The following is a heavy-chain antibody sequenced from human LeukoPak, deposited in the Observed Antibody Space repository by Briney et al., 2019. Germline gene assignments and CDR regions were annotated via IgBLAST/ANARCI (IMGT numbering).Heavy chain of an antibody. CDR3: ARGPKGELGGFDY. V-gene: IGHV4-34*01. CDR2: INHSGST. D-gene: IGHD1-26*01. CDR1: GGSSSGYY. Sequence: SETLSLTCAVYGGSSSGYYWSWIRQPPGKGLEWIGEINHSGSTNYNPSLKSRVTISVDTSKNQLSLKLSSVTAADTAVYYCARGPKGELGGFDYWGQGTLVTVSS. J-gene: IGHJ4*02.